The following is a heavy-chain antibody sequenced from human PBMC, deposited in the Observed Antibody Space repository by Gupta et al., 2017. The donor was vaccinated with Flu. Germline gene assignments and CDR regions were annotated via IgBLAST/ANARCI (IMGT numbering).Heavy chain of an antibody. CDR3: VKEKQYWSGTSCYTDALDA. CDR1: GLPFCRNA. V-gene: IGHV3-23*01. J-gene: IGHJ3*01. D-gene: IGHD2-2*02. CDR2: ISCTGGTT. Sequence: EVQVLESGGSLVQPGGSLRLSCAASGLPFCRNAISWVRQAPGKGLEWVSAISCTGGTTYYADSVKGRFSIARDNSKTTVYQQMNSLRAEDTAIYYCVKEKQYWSGTSCYTDALDAWGQGTMVTVSS.